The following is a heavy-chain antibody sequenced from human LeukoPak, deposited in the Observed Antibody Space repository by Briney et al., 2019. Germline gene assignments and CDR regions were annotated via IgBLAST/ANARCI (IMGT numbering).Heavy chain of an antibody. CDR1: GGSVSSGSYY. CDR2: IYYSGST. V-gene: IGHV4-61*01. J-gene: IGHJ4*02. CDR3: ARGLGPIYFDY. D-gene: IGHD3-16*01. Sequence: PSGTLSLTCTVSGGSVSSGSYYWSWIRQPPGKGLEWIGYIYYSGSTNYNPSLKSRVTVSADMSKSQFSLTLSSVTAADTAVYYCARGLGPIYFDYWGQGTLVTVSS.